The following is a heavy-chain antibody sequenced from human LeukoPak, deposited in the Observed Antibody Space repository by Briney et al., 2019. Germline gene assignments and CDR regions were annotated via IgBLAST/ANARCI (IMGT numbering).Heavy chain of an antibody. Sequence: QAGGSLRLSCAASGLTFSNHNMNWVRQAPGKGLEWLSDISRSGTTIYYADSVKGRFTISRDNAKNSLYLQMNSLRAEDMALYYCAKDIGADVSAFDIWGQGTMVTVSS. CDR1: GLTFSNHN. V-gene: IGHV3-48*04. D-gene: IGHD3-16*02. CDR3: AKDIGADVSAFDI. J-gene: IGHJ3*02. CDR2: ISRSGTTI.